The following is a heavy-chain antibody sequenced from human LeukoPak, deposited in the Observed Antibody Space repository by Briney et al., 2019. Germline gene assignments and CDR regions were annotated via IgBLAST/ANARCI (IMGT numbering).Heavy chain of an antibody. CDR3: ARQSCSSSSCYSAPMGD. CDR2: IYPGDSDT. D-gene: IGHD2-2*01. CDR1: GYSFTSYW. J-gene: IGHJ4*02. V-gene: IGHV5-51*01. Sequence: KYGESLKISCKGSGYSFTSYWIGWVRQMPGKGLEWMGIIYPGDSDTRYSPSFQGQVTISADKSISTAYLQWSSLKASDTAMYYCARQSCSSSSCYSAPMGDWGQGTLVTVSS.